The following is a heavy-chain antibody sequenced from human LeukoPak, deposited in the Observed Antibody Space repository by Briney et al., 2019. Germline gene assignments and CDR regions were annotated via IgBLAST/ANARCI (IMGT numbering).Heavy chain of an antibody. J-gene: IGHJ4*02. D-gene: IGHD3-10*01. V-gene: IGHV5-10-1*01. CDR3: ARRATSVRGIPLFDY. CDR1: GYRFTSYW. CDR2: IDPSDSYT. Sequence: GESLKISCKGSGYRFTSYWIDWVRQMPGKGLEWMGRIDPSDSYTNYSPSFQGHVTISADNSTSTAYLQWSGLKASDTAMYYCARRATSVRGIPLFDYWGQGTLVTVSS.